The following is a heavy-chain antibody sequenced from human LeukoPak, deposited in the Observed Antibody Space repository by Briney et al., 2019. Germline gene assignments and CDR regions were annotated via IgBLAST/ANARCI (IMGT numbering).Heavy chain of an antibody. CDR3: AKDGGYYFWSGYYTHPAPYYYYGMDV. Sequence: GGSLRLSCAASGFTFSSYAMHWVRQAPGKGLEWVSAISGSGGSTYYADSVKGRFTISRDNSKNTLYLQMNSLRAEDTAVYYCAKDGGYYFWSGYYTHPAPYYYYGMDVWGQGTTVTVSS. CDR2: ISGSGGST. CDR1: GFTFSSYA. J-gene: IGHJ6*02. D-gene: IGHD3-3*01. V-gene: IGHV3-23*01.